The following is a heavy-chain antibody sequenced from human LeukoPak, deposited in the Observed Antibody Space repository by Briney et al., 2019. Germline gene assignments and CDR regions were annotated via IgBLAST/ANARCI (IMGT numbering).Heavy chain of an antibody. D-gene: IGHD5-12*01. CDR1: GFSFSNYA. CDR3: AKDLEFSGYDALDI. Sequence: GGSLRLSCAASGFSFSNYAMSWVRQAPGKGLEWLSSISGRRGGTNHADSVKGRFTISRDNSRNTLYLQMNSLGAEDTAIYYCAKDLEFSGYDALDIWGQGTMVTVS. V-gene: IGHV3-23*01. CDR2: ISGRRGGT. J-gene: IGHJ3*02.